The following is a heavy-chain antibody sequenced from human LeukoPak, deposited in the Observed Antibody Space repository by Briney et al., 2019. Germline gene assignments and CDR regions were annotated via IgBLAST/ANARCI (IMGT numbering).Heavy chain of an antibody. CDR2: ISSSSSTI. V-gene: IGHV3-48*01. CDR3: ARINWNHAFDI. CDR1: GFTFSSYS. Sequence: GGSLRLSCAASGFTFSSYSMNWVRQAPGKGLEWVSYISSSSSTIYYADSVKGRFTISRDNAKNSLYLQMNSLRAEDTAVYYCARINWNHAFDIWGQGTMVTVSS. J-gene: IGHJ3*02. D-gene: IGHD1-1*01.